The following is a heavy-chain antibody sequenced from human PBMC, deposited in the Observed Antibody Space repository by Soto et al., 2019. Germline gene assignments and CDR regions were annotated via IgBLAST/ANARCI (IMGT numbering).Heavy chain of an antibody. CDR1: GFTFSSYG. J-gene: IGHJ4*02. CDR3: ARDFLFVVVTAPYDY. Sequence: QVQLVESGGGVVQPGRSLRLSCAASGFTFSSYGMHWVRQAPGKGLEWVAVISYDGSNKYYADSVKGRFTISRDNSKNTLYLQMKSMRAEYTAVYYCARDFLFVVVTAPYDYWGQGTLVTVSS. V-gene: IGHV3-30*03. D-gene: IGHD2-21*02. CDR2: ISYDGSNK.